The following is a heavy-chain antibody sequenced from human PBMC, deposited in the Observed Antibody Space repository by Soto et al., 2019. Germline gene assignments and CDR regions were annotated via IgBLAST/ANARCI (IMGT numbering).Heavy chain of an antibody. J-gene: IGHJ6*02. CDR1: GGTFSSYA. V-gene: IGHV1-69*13. Sequence: SVKVACKASGGTFSSYAISWVLQPPGQGLEWMGGIIPIVGTANYAQKFQGRVTITAEESESTAYMELSRVRSEDTAGYYSARAFLELWMTGMDVWGQGTTVTVSS. D-gene: IGHD1-7*01. CDR3: ARAFLELWMTGMDV. CDR2: IIPIVGTA.